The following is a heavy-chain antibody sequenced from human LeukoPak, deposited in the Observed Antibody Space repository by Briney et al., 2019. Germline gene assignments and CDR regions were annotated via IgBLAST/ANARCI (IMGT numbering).Heavy chain of an antibody. CDR2: INPNSGGT. D-gene: IGHD3-22*01. J-gene: IGHJ4*02. Sequence: ASVKVSCKASGYTFTGYYMHWVRQAPGQGLEWMGWINPNSGGTNYAQKFQGWVTMTRDTSISTAYMELSRLRSDDTAVYYCARAGYYYDSSGYFGYWGQGTLVTVSS. CDR1: GYTFTGYY. V-gene: IGHV1-2*04. CDR3: ARAGYYYDSSGYFGY.